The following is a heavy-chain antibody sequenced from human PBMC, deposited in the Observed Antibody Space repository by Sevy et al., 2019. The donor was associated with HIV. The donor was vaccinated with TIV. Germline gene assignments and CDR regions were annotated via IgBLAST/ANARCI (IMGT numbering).Heavy chain of an antibody. V-gene: IGHV3-23*01. CDR1: GFTFSKYS. J-gene: IGHJ4*02. D-gene: IGHD2-8*01. CDR3: AREGCTKPHDY. CDR2: LSFGCGEI. Sequence: GGSLRLSCAASGFTFSKYSMSWVRQPPGKGLEWVSTLSFGCGEINYADSVKGRFPISRDNSKSSVYLQMNNLRPGDTAVYYCAREGCTKPHDYWGQGTLVTVSS.